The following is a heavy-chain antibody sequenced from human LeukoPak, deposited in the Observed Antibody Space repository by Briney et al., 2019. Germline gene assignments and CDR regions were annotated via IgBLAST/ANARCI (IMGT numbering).Heavy chain of an antibody. D-gene: IGHD6-13*01. V-gene: IGHV1-2*04. CDR1: GYTFTNYV. J-gene: IGHJ4*02. CDR3: ARVGGGNSSSWYSFDY. Sequence: ASVKVSCKASGYTFTNYVIQWVRQAPGQGLEWMGWINPNSGGTNYAQKFQGWVTMTRDTSISTAYMELSRLRSDDTAVYYCARVGGGNSSSWYSFDYWGQGTLVTVSS. CDR2: INPNSGGT.